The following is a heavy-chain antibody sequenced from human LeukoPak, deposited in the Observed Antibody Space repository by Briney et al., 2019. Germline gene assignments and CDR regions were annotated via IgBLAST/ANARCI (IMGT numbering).Heavy chain of an antibody. CDR1: GFTFSSYS. J-gene: IGHJ1*01. CDR2: ISSSSSYI. Sequence: GGSLRLSCAASGFTFSSYSMNWVRQAPGKGLEWVSSISSSSSYIYYADSVKGRFTISRDNAKNSLYLQMNSLRAEDTAVYYCARDRLFPGVGTIGGRDWGPGTLVPVPS. CDR3: ARDRLFPGVGTIGGRD. D-gene: IGHD5-12*01. V-gene: IGHV3-21*01.